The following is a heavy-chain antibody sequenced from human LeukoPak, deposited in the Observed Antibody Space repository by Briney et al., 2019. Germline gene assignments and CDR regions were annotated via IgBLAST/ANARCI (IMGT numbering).Heavy chain of an antibody. V-gene: IGHV3-30*18. CDR2: ISYDGSDK. CDR3: AKGETTVITSPDY. CDR1: GFTFSSYS. Sequence: GGSLRLSCAASGFTFSSYSMNWVRQAPGKGLEWVALISYDGSDKYYPGSMKGRFTVSRDNSKNTLYLQMNSLRVEDTAMYYCAKGETTVITSPDYWGQGTLVTVSS. D-gene: IGHD4-23*01. J-gene: IGHJ4*02.